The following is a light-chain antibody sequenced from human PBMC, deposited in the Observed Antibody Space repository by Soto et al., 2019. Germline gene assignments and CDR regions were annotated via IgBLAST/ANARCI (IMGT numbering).Light chain of an antibody. V-gene: IGLV2-14*01. Sequence: TSSDIGSYNYVSWYQQHPGKAPKLMIHEVSNRPSGVSDRFSGSKSGNTASLTISGLQADDEADYYCSAHTTSSTRVFGSGPKVSV. CDR3: SAHTTSSTRV. CDR2: EVS. J-gene: IGLJ1*01. CDR1: SSDIGSYNY.